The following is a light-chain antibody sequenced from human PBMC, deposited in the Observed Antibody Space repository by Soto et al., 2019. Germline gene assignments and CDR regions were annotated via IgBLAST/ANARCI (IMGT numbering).Light chain of an antibody. Sequence: QSVLTQPPSVSGATGQRVTISCTGSSSNIGAGYDVHWYQQLPGTAPKLLIYGNSNRPSGVPYRFSGSKSGTSASLAITGLQAEDEADYYCQSYDSSLSGYVVFGGGTKVTVL. CDR1: SSNIGAGYD. CDR2: GNS. J-gene: IGLJ2*01. CDR3: QSYDSSLSGYVV. V-gene: IGLV1-40*01.